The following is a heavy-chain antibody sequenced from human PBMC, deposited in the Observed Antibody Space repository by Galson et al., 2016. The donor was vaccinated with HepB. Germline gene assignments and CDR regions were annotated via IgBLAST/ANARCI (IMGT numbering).Heavy chain of an antibody. CDR3: IRGKNNAWYAYKRSNYYTMEV. D-gene: IGHD3-10*01. CDR1: GFDFSRYE. V-gene: IGHV3-48*03. Sequence: SLRLSCAASGFDFSRYEVNWVRKSPGKGLEWLSHISYSNAVSYAAAVKGRFTISRDNARDSLFLEMRNLRVEDTATYYCIRGKNNAWYAYKRSNYYTMEVWGRGTSVIVSS. CDR2: ISYSNAV. J-gene: IGHJ6*02.